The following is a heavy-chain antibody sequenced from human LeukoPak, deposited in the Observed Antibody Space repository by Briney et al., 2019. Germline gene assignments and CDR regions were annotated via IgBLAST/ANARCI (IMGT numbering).Heavy chain of an antibody. CDR3: ARVIAAAGAPEY. J-gene: IGHJ4*02. V-gene: IGHV1-46*01. D-gene: IGHD6-13*01. CDR2: INPGDGSA. CDR1: GGTFSSYA. Sequence: ASVKVSCKASGGTFSSYAISWVRQAPGQGLEWMGIINPGDGSASYAQKFRGRVTMTRDTSTSTVYMEVSSLRSEDTAVYYCARVIAAAGAPEYWGQGTLAIVSS.